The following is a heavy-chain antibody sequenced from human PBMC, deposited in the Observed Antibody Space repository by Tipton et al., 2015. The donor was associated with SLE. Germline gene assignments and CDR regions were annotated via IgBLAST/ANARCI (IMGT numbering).Heavy chain of an antibody. CDR3: AREKPGYYYYYMDV. J-gene: IGHJ6*03. V-gene: IGHV4-34*01. CDR1: GGSFSGYY. Sequence: LRLSCAVYGGSFSGYYWSWIRQPPGKGLEWIGEINHSGSTNYNPSLKSRVTISVDTSKNQFSLKLSSVTAADTAVYYCAREKPGYYYYYMDVWGKGTTVTVSS. CDR2: INHSGST.